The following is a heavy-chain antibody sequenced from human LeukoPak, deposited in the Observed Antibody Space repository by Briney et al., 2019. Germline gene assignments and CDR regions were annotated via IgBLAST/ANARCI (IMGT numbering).Heavy chain of an antibody. CDR3: AKGGSGIAQAADFDY. V-gene: IGHV3-23*01. Sequence: PGGSLRLSCAASGFTFSNAWMSWVRQAPGKGLEWVSAISSSGFSTYYTDSVRGRFTISRDNSRNTLFLQMSGLRAEDMAVYYCAKGGSGIAQAADFDYWGQGTLVTVSS. D-gene: IGHD6-13*01. J-gene: IGHJ4*02. CDR1: GFTFSNAW. CDR2: ISSSGFST.